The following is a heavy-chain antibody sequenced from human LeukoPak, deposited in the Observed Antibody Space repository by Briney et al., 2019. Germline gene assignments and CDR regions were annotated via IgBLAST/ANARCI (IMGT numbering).Heavy chain of an antibody. J-gene: IGHJ3*02. CDR2: ISGSGGST. Sequence: GGSLRLSCGSSGFTFSSYAMSWVRQAPGKGLEWVSAISGSGGSTYYADSVKGRFTISRDNSKNTLYLQMNSLRAEDTAVYYFASISMRIIAVADMGAFDIWGQGTMVTVSS. CDR1: GFTFSSYA. V-gene: IGHV3-23*01. CDR3: ASISMRIIAVADMGAFDI. D-gene: IGHD6-19*01.